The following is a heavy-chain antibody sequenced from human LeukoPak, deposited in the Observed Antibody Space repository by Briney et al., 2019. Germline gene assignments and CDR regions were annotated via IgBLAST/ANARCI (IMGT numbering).Heavy chain of an antibody. CDR2: ISSSGSYI. CDR3: ALGKGDYYDSSGYYD. Sequence: GGSLRLSCAASRFTFSSYSMNWVRQAPGKGLEWVSSISSSGSYIYYADSVKGRFTISRDNAKNSLYLQMNSLRAEDTAVYYCALGKGDYYDSSGYYDWGQGTLVTVSS. CDR1: RFTFSSYS. J-gene: IGHJ4*02. V-gene: IGHV3-21*01. D-gene: IGHD3-22*01.